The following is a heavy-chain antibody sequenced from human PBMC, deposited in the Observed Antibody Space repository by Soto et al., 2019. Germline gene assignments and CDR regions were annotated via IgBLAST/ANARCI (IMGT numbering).Heavy chain of an antibody. CDR3: ARGVRTGFYGMDV. V-gene: IGHV1-69*13. D-gene: IGHD3-10*01. CDR1: GVTFSNYA. J-gene: IGHJ6*02. Sequence: SVKVSCKASGVTFSNYAISWVRQAPGQGLEWVGGIIPMFGTSNYAQNFQGRVSITADESTSTAYMELSSLRSEDTAVYYCARGVRTGFYGMDVWGQGTTVTVSS. CDR2: IIPMFGTS.